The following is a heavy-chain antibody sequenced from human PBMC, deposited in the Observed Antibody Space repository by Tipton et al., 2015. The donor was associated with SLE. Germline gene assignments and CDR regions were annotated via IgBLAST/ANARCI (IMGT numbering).Heavy chain of an antibody. CDR1: GGSITDHY. CDR2: VYYSGNT. CDR3: ARGSVTIFGVAYYYYGLDV. D-gene: IGHD3-3*01. J-gene: IGHJ6*02. Sequence: TLSLTCTVSGGSITDHYWSWIRQPPGKGLECIAYVYYSGNTNFNPSLKSRVTISVDTSKNQFSLQLNSVTATDTAVYYCARGSVTIFGVAYYYYGLDVWGQGTTVTVSS. V-gene: IGHV4-59*08.